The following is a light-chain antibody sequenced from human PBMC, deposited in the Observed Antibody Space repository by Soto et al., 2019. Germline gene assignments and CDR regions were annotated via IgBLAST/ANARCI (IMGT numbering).Light chain of an antibody. Sequence: DIQMTQSPSTLSASVGDRVTITCRASQSVDTCLAWYQQKPGKAPHLLIYKASSLETGVPSGFSGSGSVTEFTLTIGSLQPDDFATYYCQQFYRYPWTFGQGTKVEIK. V-gene: IGKV1-5*03. J-gene: IGKJ1*01. CDR3: QQFYRYPWT. CDR1: QSVDTC. CDR2: KAS.